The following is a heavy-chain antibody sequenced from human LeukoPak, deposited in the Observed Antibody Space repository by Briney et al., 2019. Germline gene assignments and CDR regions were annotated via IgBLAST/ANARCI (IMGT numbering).Heavy chain of an antibody. CDR1: GFIFSNYG. V-gene: IGHV3-30*02. CDR2: IRFDGTTQ. J-gene: IGHJ4*02. Sequence: GGSLRLSCAASGFIFSNYGMHWVRLSPDKGLEWLTFIRFDGTTQCYADSVRGRFTISRDNSKDTVSLQMYSLRAEDTGIYYCAKEGGDGSPFDYWGQGILVTVSS. CDR3: AKEGGDGSPFDY. D-gene: IGHD5-24*01.